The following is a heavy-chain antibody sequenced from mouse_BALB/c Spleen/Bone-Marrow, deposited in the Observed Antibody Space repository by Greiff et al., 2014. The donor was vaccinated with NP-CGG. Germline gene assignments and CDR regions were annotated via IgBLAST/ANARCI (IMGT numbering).Heavy chain of an antibody. CDR2: IDPANGNT. Sequence: VKPGASVKLSCTASGFNIRDTYMHWVKQRPEQGLEWIGRIDPANGNTKYDPKFQGKATITADTSSNTAYLQLSSLTSEDTAVYYCAPYYYGSSQFAYWGQGTLVTVSA. D-gene: IGHD1-1*01. J-gene: IGHJ3*01. CDR3: APYYYGSSQFAY. V-gene: IGHV14-3*02. CDR1: GFNIRDTY.